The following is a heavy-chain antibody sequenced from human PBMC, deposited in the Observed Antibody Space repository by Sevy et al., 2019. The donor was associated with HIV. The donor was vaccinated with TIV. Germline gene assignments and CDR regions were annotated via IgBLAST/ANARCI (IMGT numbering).Heavy chain of an antibody. Sequence: ASVKVSCKTSGYAFTGYSIHWVRQAPGQGLEWMGIIDPSDGSTHYSQKFQGRVIMSTDTSTTTVYMELTSLRSEDTAVYSCARTLVSGGTIDYWGQRTLVTVSS. CDR2: IDPSDGST. J-gene: IGHJ4*02. V-gene: IGHV1-46*01. CDR3: ARTLVSGGTIDY. CDR1: GYAFTGYS. D-gene: IGHD2-8*02.